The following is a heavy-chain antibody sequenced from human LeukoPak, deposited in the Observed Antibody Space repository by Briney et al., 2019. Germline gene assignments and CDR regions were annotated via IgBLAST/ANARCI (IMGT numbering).Heavy chain of an antibody. V-gene: IGHV1-69*05. CDR1: GCTFSSYA. J-gene: IGHJ6*03. CDR2: IIPIFGTA. CDR3: AGGGAARPSSDYYYYMDV. D-gene: IGHD6-6*01. Sequence: ASVKVSCKASGCTFSSYAISWLRQAPGQGLEWMVGIIPIFGTANYAQKFQGRVTITTDESTSTAYMELSSLRSEDTAVYYCAGGGAARPSSDYYYYMDVWGKGTTVTVSS.